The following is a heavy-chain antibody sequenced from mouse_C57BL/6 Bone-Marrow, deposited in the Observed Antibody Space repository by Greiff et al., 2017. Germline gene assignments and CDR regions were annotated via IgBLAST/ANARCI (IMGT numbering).Heavy chain of an antibody. Sequence: QVHVKQPGAELVKPGASVKMSCKASGYTFTSYWITWVKQRPGQGLEWIGDIYPGSGSTNYNEKFKSKATLTVDTSSSTAYMQLSSLTSEDSAVYYCAGVYDYAFDYWGQGTTLTVSS. CDR3: AGVYDYAFDY. CDR1: GYTFTSYW. V-gene: IGHV1-55*01. D-gene: IGHD2-4*01. J-gene: IGHJ2*01. CDR2: IYPGSGST.